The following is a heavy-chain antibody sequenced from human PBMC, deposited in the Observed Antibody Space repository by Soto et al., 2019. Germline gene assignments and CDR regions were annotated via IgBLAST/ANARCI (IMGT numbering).Heavy chain of an antibody. CDR3: AREYQFKWFDP. CDR2: IYHSGST. V-gene: IGHV4-30-2*01. D-gene: IGHD2-2*01. Sequence: TSETLSLTCAVSGGSISSGGYSWSWIRQPPGKGLEWIGYIYHSGSTYYNPSLKSRVTISVDRSKNQFSLKLSSVTAADTAVYYCAREYQFKWFDPWGQGTLVTVSS. CDR1: GGSISSGGYS. J-gene: IGHJ5*02.